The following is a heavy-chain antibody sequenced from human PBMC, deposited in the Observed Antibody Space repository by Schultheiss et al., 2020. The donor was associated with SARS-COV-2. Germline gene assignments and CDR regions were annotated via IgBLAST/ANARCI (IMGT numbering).Heavy chain of an antibody. J-gene: IGHJ4*02. D-gene: IGHD5-12*01. V-gene: IGHV3-66*01. CDR1: GFTFSSYA. CDR3: TTDGWLPKGLPIDY. CDR2: IYSGGST. Sequence: GGSLRLSCAASGFTFSSYAMSWVRQAPGKGLEWVSVIYSGGSTYYADSVKGRFTISRDNSKNTLYLQMNSLKTEDTAVYYCTTDGWLPKGLPIDYWGQGTLVTVSS.